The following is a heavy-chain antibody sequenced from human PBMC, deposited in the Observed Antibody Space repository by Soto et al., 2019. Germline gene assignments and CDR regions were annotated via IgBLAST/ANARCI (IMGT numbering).Heavy chain of an antibody. Sequence: SETLSLTCTVSGGSISSYYWSWIRQPPGKGLEWIGYIYYSGSTNYDPSLKSRVTISVDTSKNQFSLKLTSVTAADTAVYYCARDKITGLFDYWGQGTLVTVSS. CDR1: GGSISSYY. D-gene: IGHD2-8*02. V-gene: IGHV4-59*12. CDR3: ARDKITGLFDY. CDR2: IYYSGST. J-gene: IGHJ4*02.